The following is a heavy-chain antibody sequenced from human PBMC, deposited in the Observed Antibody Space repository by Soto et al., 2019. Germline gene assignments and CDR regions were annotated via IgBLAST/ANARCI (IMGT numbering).Heavy chain of an antibody. CDR3: ARAGFLRWDDYYFDY. Sequence: AASVKVSCKASGYIFINYGITWVRQAPGQGLEWMGWISGYNGNTNHAQKFQGRVTMTTDTSTSTAYMELRSLGFDDTAVYYCARAGFLRWDDYYFDYWGQGTLVTVSS. V-gene: IGHV1-18*01. D-gene: IGHD4-17*01. CDR2: ISGYNGNT. J-gene: IGHJ4*02. CDR1: GYIFINYG.